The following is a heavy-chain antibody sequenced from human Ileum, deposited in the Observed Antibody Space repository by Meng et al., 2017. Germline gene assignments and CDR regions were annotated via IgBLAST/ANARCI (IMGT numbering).Heavy chain of an antibody. V-gene: IGHV4-61*02. J-gene: IGHJ4*02. CDR3: ARWSSCSGWWN. Sequence: QEAGPGLVKPSDTLPPTCTVSGGSLSSGCYYWSWFRQPFGKGLEWIGRLSTSESPDYNPSLKSRVTLSLDTSKTPFSLKLSSVTAADTAVYYCARWSSCSGWWNWGQGTLVTVSS. CDR2: LSTSESP. CDR1: GGSLSSGCYY. D-gene: IGHD6-19*01.